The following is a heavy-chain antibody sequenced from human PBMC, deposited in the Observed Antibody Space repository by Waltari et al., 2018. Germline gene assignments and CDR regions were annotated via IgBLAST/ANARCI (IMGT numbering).Heavy chain of an antibody. CDR2: IYYSGST. V-gene: IGHV4-59*01. D-gene: IGHD2-21*01. CDR1: GGSLSSYY. Sequence: QVQLQESGPRLVQPSETLSLTCTVSGGSLSSYYWSWIRQPPGKGLEWIGYIYYSGSTSYNPSLKSRVTVSVDTSKNQLSLKLSSVTAADTAVYYCARGGAYCGGDCYPHLDYWGQGTLVTVSS. J-gene: IGHJ4*02. CDR3: ARGGAYCGGDCYPHLDY.